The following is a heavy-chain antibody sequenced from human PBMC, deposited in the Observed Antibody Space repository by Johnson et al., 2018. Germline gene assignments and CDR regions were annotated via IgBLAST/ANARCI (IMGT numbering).Heavy chain of an antibody. CDR2: MSDSGDTK. J-gene: IGHJ3*02. D-gene: IGHD2-21*02. CDR3: ARCGGDCYRDIATGFDS. CDR1: GFMFRSYG. V-gene: IGHV3-30*03. Sequence: VQLVESGGGVVQPGRSLRLSCAASGFMFRSYGMHWVRQAPGKGLQWVAVMSDSGDTKIYADSVKGRFTISRDNSKNTLYLQMNSLRPEDTAVYYCARCGGDCYRDIATGFDSWGQGTMVAVCS.